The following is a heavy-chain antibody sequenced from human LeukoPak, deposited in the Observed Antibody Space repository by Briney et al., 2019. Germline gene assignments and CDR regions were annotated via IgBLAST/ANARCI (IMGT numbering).Heavy chain of an antibody. Sequence: PSETLSLTCTVSGGSISSSSYYWGWIRQPPGKGLEWIGSIYYSGSTYYNPSLNSRVTISVDTSKNQFSLKLSSVTAADTAVYYCARGRSGSYFDYWGQGTLVTVSS. CDR1: GGSISSSSYY. V-gene: IGHV4-39*07. CDR3: ARGRSGSYFDY. CDR2: IYYSGST. J-gene: IGHJ4*02.